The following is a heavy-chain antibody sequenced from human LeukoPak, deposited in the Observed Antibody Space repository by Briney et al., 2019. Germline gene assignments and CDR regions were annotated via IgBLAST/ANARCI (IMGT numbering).Heavy chain of an antibody. CDR1: GGSISSNY. CDR3: ARDYLYCSGGSCYSTFDY. D-gene: IGHD2-15*01. V-gene: IGHV4-59*01. CDR2: IYYSGST. J-gene: IGHJ4*02. Sequence: SETLSITCTVSGGSISSNYWSCIRQPPGKGLEWIGDIYYSGSTNYNPSLKSRVTISVDTSKNQFSLKLSSVTAADTAVYYCARDYLYCSGGSCYSTFDYWGQGTLVTVSS.